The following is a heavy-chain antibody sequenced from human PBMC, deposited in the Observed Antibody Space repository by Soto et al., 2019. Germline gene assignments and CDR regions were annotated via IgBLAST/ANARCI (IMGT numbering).Heavy chain of an antibody. V-gene: IGHV3-23*01. Sequence: WSLRLSCAASVFTFSSYAMSWVRQAPGKGLEWVSAISGSGGSTYYADSVKGRFTISRDNSKNTLYLQMNSLRAEDTAVYYCAKDLGYCSSTSCSYYYYYYGMDVWGQGTTVTVSS. CDR3: AKDLGYCSSTSCSYYYYYYGMDV. D-gene: IGHD2-2*01. J-gene: IGHJ6*02. CDR1: VFTFSSYA. CDR2: ISGSGGST.